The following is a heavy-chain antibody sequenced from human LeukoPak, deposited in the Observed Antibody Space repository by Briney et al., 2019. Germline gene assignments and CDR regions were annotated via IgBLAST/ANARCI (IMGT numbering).Heavy chain of an antibody. CDR1: SGSISSYY. J-gene: IGHJ4*02. CDR2: IYYRGSP. Sequence: PSETLSLTCTVASGSISSYYWSWIRQPPGEGLEWIGYIYYRGSPNYNTSLKSQLPISEDTSKTQFSLNLSSVPLTTTPVYYCPRGLWSGYPYFDYWDQGTLVTVSS. V-gene: IGHV4-59*01. D-gene: IGHD3-3*01. CDR3: PRGLWSGYPYFDY.